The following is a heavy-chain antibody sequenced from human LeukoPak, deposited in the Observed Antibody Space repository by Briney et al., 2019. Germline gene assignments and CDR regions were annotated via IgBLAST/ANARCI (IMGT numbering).Heavy chain of an antibody. J-gene: IGHJ4*02. CDR1: GYFISSGFY. D-gene: IGHD3-10*01. Sequence: SETLSLTCTVSGYFISSGFYWGWIRQSPGKGLEWIGVIHHSGATYYTPSLKSRVTVLVETSKNQFSLKLSSVPAADTAVYYCARVAPSGSGNYYSFDYWGQGTLVTVSS. V-gene: IGHV4-38-2*02. CDR2: IHHSGAT. CDR3: ARVAPSGSGNYYSFDY.